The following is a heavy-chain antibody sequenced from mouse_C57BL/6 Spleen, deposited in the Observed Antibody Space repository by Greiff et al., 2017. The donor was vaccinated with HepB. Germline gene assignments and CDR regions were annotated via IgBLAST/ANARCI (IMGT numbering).Heavy chain of an antibody. V-gene: IGHV5-4*01. CDR2: ISDGGSYT. Sequence: EVKLMESGGGLVKPGGSLKLSCAASGFTFSSYAMSWVRQTPEKRLEWVATISDGGSYTYYPDNVKGRFTISRDNAKNNLYLQMSHLKSEDTAMYYCARDPLTTVVATYWYFDVWGTGTTVTVSS. D-gene: IGHD1-1*01. CDR1: GFTFSSYA. J-gene: IGHJ1*03. CDR3: ARDPLTTVVATYWYFDV.